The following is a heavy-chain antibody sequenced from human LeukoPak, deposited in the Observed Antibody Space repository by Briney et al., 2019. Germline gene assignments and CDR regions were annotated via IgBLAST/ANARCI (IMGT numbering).Heavy chain of an antibody. CDR1: GFTFSSYA. V-gene: IGHV3-30*04. Sequence: SGGSLRLSCAASGFTFSSYAMHWVRQAPGKGLEWVAVISYDGSNKYYADSVKGRFTISRDNSKNTLYLQMNSLRAEDTAVYYCARAHQNDKNCSSTSCYPSWDFWSGYFQRYYYYGMDVWGQGTTVTVSS. D-gene: IGHD2-2*01. CDR2: ISYDGSNK. CDR3: ARAHQNDKNCSSTSCYPSWDFWSGYFQRYYYYGMDV. J-gene: IGHJ6*02.